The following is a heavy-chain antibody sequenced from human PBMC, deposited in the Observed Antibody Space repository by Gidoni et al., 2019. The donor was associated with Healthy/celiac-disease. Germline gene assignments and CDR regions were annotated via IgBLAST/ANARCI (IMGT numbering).Heavy chain of an antibody. V-gene: IGHV3-23*01. J-gene: IGHJ4*02. CDR1: GFTFSSYA. CDR3: AKDLPAWDVVVVAATPQDY. Sequence: EVQLLESGGGLVQPGGSLRLSCAASGFTFSSYAMRWVRQAPGKGLEWVSAISGSGGSTYYADSVKGRFTISRDNSKNTLYLQMNSLRAEDTAVYYCAKDLPAWDVVVVAATPQDYWGQGTLVTVSS. D-gene: IGHD2-15*01. CDR2: ISGSGGST.